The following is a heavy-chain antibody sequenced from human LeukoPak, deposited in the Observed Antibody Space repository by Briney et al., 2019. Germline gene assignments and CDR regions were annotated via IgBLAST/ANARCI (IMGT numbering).Heavy chain of an antibody. CDR2: INPNSGGT. D-gene: IGHD4-17*01. Sequence: ASVKVSCKASGYTFTGYYKRWVRQAPGQGLEWMGWINPNSGGTNYAQKFQGRVTMTRDTSISTAYMELSRLRSDDTAVYYCAREPFSGTSGTNFDYWGQGTLVTVSS. V-gene: IGHV1-2*02. CDR3: AREPFSGTSGTNFDY. J-gene: IGHJ4*02. CDR1: GYTFTGYY.